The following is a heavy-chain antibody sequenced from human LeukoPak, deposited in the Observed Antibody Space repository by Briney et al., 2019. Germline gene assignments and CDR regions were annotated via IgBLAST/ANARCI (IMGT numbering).Heavy chain of an antibody. CDR1: GYTFTSYY. Sequence: ASVKFSCKASGYTFTSYYMHRVRQAPGQGLEWMGIINPSGGSTSYAQKFQGRVTMTRDTSTSTVYMELSSLRSEDTAVYYCARSPGLYGMDVWGQGTTVTVSS. CDR3: ARSPGLYGMDV. J-gene: IGHJ6*02. V-gene: IGHV1-46*01. CDR2: INPSGGST.